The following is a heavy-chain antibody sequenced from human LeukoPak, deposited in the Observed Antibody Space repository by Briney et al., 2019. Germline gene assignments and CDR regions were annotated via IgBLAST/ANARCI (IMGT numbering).Heavy chain of an antibody. CDR2: ISYDGSNK. J-gene: IGHJ4*02. CDR3: AKDNRGAKASYFDY. D-gene: IGHD1-14*01. Sequence: GGSLRLSCAASGFTFSSYGMHWVRQAPGKGMEWVAVISYDGSNKYYADSVKGRFTISRDNSKNTLYLQMNSLRAEDTAVYYCAKDNRGAKASYFDYWGQGTLVTVSS. CDR1: GFTFSSYG. V-gene: IGHV3-30*18.